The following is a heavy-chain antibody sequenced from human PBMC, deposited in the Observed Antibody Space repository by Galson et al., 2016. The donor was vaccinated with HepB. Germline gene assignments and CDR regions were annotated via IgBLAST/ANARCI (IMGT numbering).Heavy chain of an antibody. V-gene: IGHV3-21*01. Sequence: SLRLSCAASGFTLSTSAMNWVRQVPGKGLEWVSSVSSSGYSMYADSLKGRFTISRDYSKNSVDLQMNSLRAEDTAVYYCARGGGSFSYWGQGILVTVSS. CDR2: VSSSGYSM. CDR3: ARGGGSFSY. CDR1: GFTLSTSA. D-gene: IGHD1-26*01. J-gene: IGHJ4*02.